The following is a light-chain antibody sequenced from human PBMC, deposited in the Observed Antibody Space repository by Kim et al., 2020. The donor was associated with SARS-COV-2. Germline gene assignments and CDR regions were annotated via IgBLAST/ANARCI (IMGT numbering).Light chain of an antibody. CDR3: NSRDSNDNVV. CDR1: SLRSYY. Sequence: VALRQTVMITCQGDSLRSYYATWYQQKPGQAPIVVIYGKNNRPSGIPDRFSGSSSGNTASLTITGTQAGDEADYYCNSRDSNDNVVFGGGTQLTVL. CDR2: GKN. J-gene: IGLJ2*01. V-gene: IGLV3-19*01.